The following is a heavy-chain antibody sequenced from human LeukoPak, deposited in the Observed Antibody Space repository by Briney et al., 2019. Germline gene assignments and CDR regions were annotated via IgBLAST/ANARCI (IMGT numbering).Heavy chain of an antibody. J-gene: IGHJ5*02. V-gene: IGHV1-69*01. D-gene: IGHD1-26*01. CDR2: IIPIFGTA. CDR1: GGTFSSYA. Sequence: GSSVTVSCTASGGTFSSYAISWVRQAPGQGLEWMGGIIPIFGTANYAQKFQGRVTITADESTSTAYMELSSLRSEDTAVYYCARDPTLYSGSYFDNWFDHWGQGTLVTVSS. CDR3: ARDPTLYSGSYFDNWFDH.